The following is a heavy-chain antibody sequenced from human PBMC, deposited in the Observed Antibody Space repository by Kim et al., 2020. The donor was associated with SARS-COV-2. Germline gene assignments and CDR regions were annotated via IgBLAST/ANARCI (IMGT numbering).Heavy chain of an antibody. Sequence: APVKGRFTISRDDSKNTLYLQMNSLKTEDTAVYYCTRYDQLYYYYYGMDVWGQGTTVTVSS. CDR3: TRYDQLYYYYYGMDV. J-gene: IGHJ6*02. V-gene: IGHV3-15*01. D-gene: IGHD2-2*01.